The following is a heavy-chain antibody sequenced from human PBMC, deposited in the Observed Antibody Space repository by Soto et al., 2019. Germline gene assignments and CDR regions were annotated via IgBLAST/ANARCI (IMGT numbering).Heavy chain of an antibody. V-gene: IGHV4-4*07. CDR1: GGSMTGYF. D-gene: IGHD6-19*01. J-gene: IGHJ4*02. CDR2: VYNSGNT. Sequence: QVQLQESGPGLVKPSETLSLTCTVSGGSMTGYFWSWIRQPAGKALEWIGHVYNSGNTDYNPSLASRITMAVDTSKRQFSLKVKSVTAADTAVYYCASTHWVAGTEYWGQGILVTVSS. CDR3: ASTHWVAGTEY.